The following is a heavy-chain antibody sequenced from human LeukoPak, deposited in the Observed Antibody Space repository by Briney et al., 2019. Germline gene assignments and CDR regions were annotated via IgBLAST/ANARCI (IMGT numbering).Heavy chain of an antibody. Sequence: GGSLRLSCAASGFTFSSFWMSWVRQAPGKGLEWVASIKQDGSEKYYVDSVKGRLTISRDNAKNSLYLQMNSLRAEDTAVYYCAREMGGYPFDYWGQGTLVTVSS. D-gene: IGHD5-12*01. J-gene: IGHJ4*02. V-gene: IGHV3-7*01. CDR3: AREMGGYPFDY. CDR1: GFTFSSFW. CDR2: IKQDGSEK.